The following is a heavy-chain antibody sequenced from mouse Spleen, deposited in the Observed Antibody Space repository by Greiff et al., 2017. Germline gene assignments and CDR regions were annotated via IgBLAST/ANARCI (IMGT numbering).Heavy chain of an antibody. CDR2: IWSGGST. J-gene: IGHJ1*01. Sequence: VQGVESGPGLVQPSQSLSITCTVSGFSLTSYGVHWVRQSPGKGLEWLGVIWSGGSTDYNAAFISRLSISKDNSKSQVFFKMNSLQANDTAIYYCARRVLRHWYFDVWGAGTTVTVSS. V-gene: IGHV2-2*02. CDR1: GFSLTSYG. CDR3: ARRVLRHWYFDV. D-gene: IGHD2-4*01.